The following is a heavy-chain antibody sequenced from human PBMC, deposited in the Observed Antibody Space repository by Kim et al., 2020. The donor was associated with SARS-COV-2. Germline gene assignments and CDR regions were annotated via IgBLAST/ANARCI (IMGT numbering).Heavy chain of an antibody. V-gene: IGHV1-46*01. CDR1: GYTFTSYY. J-gene: IGHJ5*02. CDR2: INPSGGST. D-gene: IGHD2-15*01. Sequence: ASVKVSCKASGYTFTSYYMHWVRQAPGQGLEWMGIINPSGGSTSYAQKFQGRVTMTRDTSTSTVYMELSSLRSEDTAVYYCARRTLGYCSGGSCYSRETVWFDPWGQGTLVTVSS. CDR3: ARRTLGYCSGGSCYSRETVWFDP.